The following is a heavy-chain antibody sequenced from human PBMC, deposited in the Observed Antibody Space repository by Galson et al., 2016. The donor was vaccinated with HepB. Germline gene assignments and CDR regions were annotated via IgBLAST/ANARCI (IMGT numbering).Heavy chain of an antibody. D-gene: IGHD3-22*01. CDR3: ARVDYDSSGHFYGHSFDK. Sequence: SVKVSCKASGYTFTTYALHWVRQAPGQRLEWMGWINSDNGNAKYSPRFQGRVTITRDTSASTAYMELSSLRSEDTAVYYCARVDYDSSGHFYGHSFDKWGQGTMVTVSS. V-gene: IGHV1-3*01. CDR2: INSDNGNA. CDR1: GYTFTTYA. J-gene: IGHJ3*02.